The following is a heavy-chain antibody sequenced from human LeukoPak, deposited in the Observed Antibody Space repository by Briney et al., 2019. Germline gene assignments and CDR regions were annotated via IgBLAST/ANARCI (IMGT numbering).Heavy chain of an antibody. Sequence: SETLSLTCTVSGDSFTNDFFWCCVRQPPGKELEWIGSFCLGRDTYYRPSLKSRVTISVDTSKNQFSLNLNSVTAADTAVYYCARWASISREPGGFFDHWGQGTLVTVSS. J-gene: IGHJ4*02. CDR1: GDSFTNDFF. V-gene: IGHV4-38-2*02. D-gene: IGHD1-14*01. CDR3: ARWASISREPGGFFDH. CDR2: FCLGRDT.